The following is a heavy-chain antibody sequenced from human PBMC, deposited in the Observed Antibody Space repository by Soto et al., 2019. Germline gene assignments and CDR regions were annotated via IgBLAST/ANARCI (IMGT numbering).Heavy chain of an antibody. CDR3: AKDQERSSGPGYYYYYGMDV. V-gene: IGHV3-23*01. CDR2: ISGSGGST. CDR1: GFTFSSYA. D-gene: IGHD3-22*01. J-gene: IGHJ6*02. Sequence: EVQLLESGGGLVQPGGSLRLSCAASGFTFSSYAMSWVRQAPGKGLEWVSAISGSGGSTYYADSVKGRFTISRDNSKNTLYLQMNSLRAEDTAVYYCAKDQERSSGPGYYYYYGMDVWGQGTTVTVSS.